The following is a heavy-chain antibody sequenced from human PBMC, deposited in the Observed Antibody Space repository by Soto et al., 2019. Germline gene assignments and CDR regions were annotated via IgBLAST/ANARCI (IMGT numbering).Heavy chain of an antibody. CDR2: VSSSTTI. D-gene: IGHD5-18*01. V-gene: IGHV3-48*02. J-gene: IGHJ4*02. Sequence: GGSLRLSCAASGFTFSSYSMNWVRQAPGKGLEWVSYVSSSTTIYYADSVKGRFTISRDNAKNSLYLQMNSLRDEDTAVYYCARDLGYGLFDYWGQGTLVTVSS. CDR1: GFTFSSYS. CDR3: ARDLGYGLFDY.